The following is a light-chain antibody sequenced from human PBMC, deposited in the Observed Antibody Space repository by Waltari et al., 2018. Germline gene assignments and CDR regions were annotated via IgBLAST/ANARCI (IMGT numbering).Light chain of an antibody. CDR1: QCVLYSSNNKNY. CDR3: QQYYSTPPA. Sequence: DIVMTQSPDSLAVSLGERATINCKSSQCVLYSSNNKNYLAWYQQKPGQPPKLLIYWASTRESGVPDRFSGSGSGTDFTLTISSLQAEDVAVYYCQQYYSTPPAFGGGTKVGIK. CDR2: WAS. V-gene: IGKV4-1*01. J-gene: IGKJ4*01.